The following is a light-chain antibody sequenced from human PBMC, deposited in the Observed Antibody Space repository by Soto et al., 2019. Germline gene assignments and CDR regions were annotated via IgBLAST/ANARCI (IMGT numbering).Light chain of an antibody. Sequence: QSALTQPASVSGSPGQSITISCTGTSSDVGGYNYVSWYQQHPGTAPKLMIYEVNNRPSGVPDRFSGSKSGSTASLTISGLQAEDEAEYYCCLSPGSLTWLFGGGTKLTVL. CDR3: CLSPGSLTWL. CDR1: SSDVGGYNY. CDR2: EVN. V-gene: IGLV2-14*01. J-gene: IGLJ3*02.